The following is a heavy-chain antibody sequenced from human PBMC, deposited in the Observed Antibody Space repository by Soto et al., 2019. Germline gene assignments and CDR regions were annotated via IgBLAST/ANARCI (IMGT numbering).Heavy chain of an antibody. J-gene: IGHJ4*02. CDR3: ARHRKVAATTGYDY. Sequence: SSVKVSCKASGGTFSRYPIAWVRQAPGHGLEWMGQIIPIFGTISHAQNFQGRITITADESTSTAYMELSSLRSDDTAVYYRARHRKVAATTGYDYWGQGTLVTVSS. D-gene: IGHD6-25*01. V-gene: IGHV1-69*13. CDR1: GGTFSRYP. CDR2: IIPIFGTI.